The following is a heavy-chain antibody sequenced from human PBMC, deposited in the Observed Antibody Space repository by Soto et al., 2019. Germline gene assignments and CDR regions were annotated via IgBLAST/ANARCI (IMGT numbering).Heavy chain of an antibody. D-gene: IGHD3-22*01. J-gene: IGHJ4*02. V-gene: IGHV1-69*13. CDR2: IIPIFGTT. CDR1: GGTFSSYA. CDR3: ARSHYYDSSGYYYFDY. Sequence: ASVKVSCKASGGTFSSYAISWVRQAPGQGLEWMGGIIPIFGTTRHAQKFQGRVTSSADESTSTVHMELSRLTSEDTALYFCARSHYYDSSGYYYFDYWGQGTPVTVSS.